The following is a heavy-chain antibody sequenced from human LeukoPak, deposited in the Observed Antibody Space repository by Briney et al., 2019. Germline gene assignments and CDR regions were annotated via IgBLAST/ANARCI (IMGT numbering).Heavy chain of an antibody. V-gene: IGHV4-39*07. J-gene: IGHJ6*03. CDR3: ARDLRGSIAARNMDV. Sequence: SETLSLTCTVSGGSISSSSYYWGWIRQPPGKGLEWIGSIYYSGSTYYNPSLKSRVTISVDTSKNQFSLKLSSVIAADTAVYYCARDLRGSIAARNMDVWGKGTTVTVSS. CDR2: IYYSGST. D-gene: IGHD6-6*01. CDR1: GGSISSSSYY.